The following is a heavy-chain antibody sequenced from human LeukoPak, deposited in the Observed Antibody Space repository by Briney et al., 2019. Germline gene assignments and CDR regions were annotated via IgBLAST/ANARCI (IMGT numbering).Heavy chain of an antibody. Sequence: GASVKVSCKASEYTFTTYYMHWVRQAPGQGLEWMGIIKPSAGSTSYAQKFQGRVTMTTDTSTSTVYMELSSLRSEDTAIYFCARELSGGYHDYWGQGTLVTVSS. V-gene: IGHV1-46*01. J-gene: IGHJ4*02. CDR2: IKPSAGST. D-gene: IGHD3-22*01. CDR3: ARELSGGYHDY. CDR1: EYTFTTYY.